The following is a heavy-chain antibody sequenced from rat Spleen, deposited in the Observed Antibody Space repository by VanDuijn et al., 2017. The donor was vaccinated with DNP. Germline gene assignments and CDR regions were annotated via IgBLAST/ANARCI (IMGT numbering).Heavy chain of an antibody. V-gene: IGHV3-1*01. Sequence: EVQFQESGPGLVKSSQSLSLTCSVTGYSITSNYWAWIRKFPGNKMEWMGYINYSGATAYNPSLRSRISITRDTSKNQFFLQLNSVTTEDTATYCCARGLNSGGCIYSWYFDFWGPGTMVTVSS. J-gene: IGHJ1*01. CDR3: ARGLNSGGCIYSWYFDF. D-gene: IGHD1-11*01. CDR1: GYSITSNY. CDR2: INYSGAT.